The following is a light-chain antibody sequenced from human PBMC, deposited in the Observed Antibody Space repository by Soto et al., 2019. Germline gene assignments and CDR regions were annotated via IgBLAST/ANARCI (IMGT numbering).Light chain of an antibody. CDR3: LQAAQSPLT. CDR2: LAS. CDR1: QSLLQSNGNNH. Sequence: DIVLTQSPLSLPVTPGEPASISCRSSQSLLQSNGNNHVDWYLQRPGQSPQLLLYLASSRASGVPDRFSGNGSGTEFSLEISRVEAEDVGVYYCLQAAQSPLTFGQGTRLEIK. J-gene: IGKJ5*01. V-gene: IGKV2-28*01.